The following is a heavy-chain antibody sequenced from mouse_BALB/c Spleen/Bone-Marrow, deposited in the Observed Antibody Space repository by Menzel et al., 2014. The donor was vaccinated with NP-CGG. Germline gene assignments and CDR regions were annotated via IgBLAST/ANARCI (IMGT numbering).Heavy chain of an antibody. CDR2: INSNGGST. V-gene: IGHV5-6-3*01. CDR3: ARDNYYDYDGFAY. D-gene: IGHD2-4*01. CDR1: GFTFSSYG. J-gene: IGHJ3*01. Sequence: VMLVESGGGLVQPGGSLKISCAASGFTFSSYGMSWVRQTPDKRLDLVATINSNGGSTYYPDSVKGRFTISRDNAKNTLYLQMSSLKSEDTAMYYCARDNYYDYDGFAYWGQGTLVTVSA.